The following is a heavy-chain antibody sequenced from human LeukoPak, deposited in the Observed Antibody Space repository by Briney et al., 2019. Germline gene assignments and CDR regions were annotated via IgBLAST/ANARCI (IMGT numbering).Heavy chain of an antibody. V-gene: IGHV4-34*01. CDR3: ARTRYYYNSRSYGAPYYFDY. D-gene: IGHD3-10*01. Sequence: SETLSLTRAVYGGSFSGYYWSWIRQPPGKGLEWIGEINHSGSTNYNPSLKSRVTISVDTSKNQFSLKLSSVTAADTAVYYCARTRYYYNSRSYGAPYYFDYWGQGTLVTVPS. CDR1: GGSFSGYY. J-gene: IGHJ4*02. CDR2: INHSGST.